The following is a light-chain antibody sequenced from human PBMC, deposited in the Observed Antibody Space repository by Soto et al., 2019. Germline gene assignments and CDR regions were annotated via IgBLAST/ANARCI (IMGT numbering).Light chain of an antibody. CDR3: YSYTSSSAYV. Sequence: QSVLTQPAPVSASPGQSITIPCTGTSSDVGSYNLVSWFQQHPGKVPKLLIYEGTKRPSGLSDRFSGSKSGTTASLTISGLQAEDEAHYYCYSYTSSSAYVFGTGTKVTVL. J-gene: IGLJ1*01. CDR2: EGT. CDR1: SSDVGSYNL. V-gene: IGLV2-14*02.